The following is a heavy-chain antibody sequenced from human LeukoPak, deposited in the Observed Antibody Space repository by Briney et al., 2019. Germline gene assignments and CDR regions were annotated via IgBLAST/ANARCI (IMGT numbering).Heavy chain of an antibody. Sequence: SETLSLTCAVYGGSFSGYYWSWIRQPPGKGLEWIGEINHSGSTNYNPSLKSRVTISVDTSKNQFSLKLSSVTAADTAVYYCARGRFDYSSSWYSWSYFDYWGQGTLVTVSS. CDR3: ARGRFDYSSSWYSWSYFDY. D-gene: IGHD6-13*01. V-gene: IGHV4-34*01. J-gene: IGHJ4*02. CDR1: GGSFSGYY. CDR2: INHSGST.